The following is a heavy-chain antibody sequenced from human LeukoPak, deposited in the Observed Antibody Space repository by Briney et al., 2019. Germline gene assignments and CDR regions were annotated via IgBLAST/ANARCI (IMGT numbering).Heavy chain of an antibody. CDR3: ARDRLLRGMDV. CDR1: GFTFSSYW. J-gene: IGHJ6*02. V-gene: IGHV3-7*01. CDR2: IKQDGSEK. Sequence: GGSLRLSCAASGFTFSSYWMSWVRQAPGKGLEWVANIKQDGSEKYYVDSVKGRCTISRDNAKNSRYLQMKSRRAEDTAVYYCARDRLLRGMDVWGQGTTVTVSS.